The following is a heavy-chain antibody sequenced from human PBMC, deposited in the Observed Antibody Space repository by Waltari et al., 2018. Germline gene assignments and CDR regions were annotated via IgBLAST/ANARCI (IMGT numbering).Heavy chain of an antibody. CDR1: GFTFSSYG. Sequence: QVQLVESGGGVVQPGGSLRLSCAASGFTFSSYGMHWVRQAPGKGLEWVAFIRYDGSNKYYADSVKGRFTIFRDNSKNTLYLQMNSLRAEDTAVYYCARDVIAVAGTPVYYFDYWGQGTLVTVSS. J-gene: IGHJ4*02. CDR2: IRYDGSNK. D-gene: IGHD6-19*01. V-gene: IGHV3-30*02. CDR3: ARDVIAVAGTPVYYFDY.